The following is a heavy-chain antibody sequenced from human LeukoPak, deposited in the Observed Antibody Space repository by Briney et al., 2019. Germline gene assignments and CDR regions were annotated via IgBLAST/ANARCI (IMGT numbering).Heavy chain of an antibody. CDR3: ARDLYSSSSMDY. CDR1: GCTLSRYR. V-gene: IGHV3-21*01. Sequence: PGWALTLTCPASGCTLSRYRMNEVRPAAGRGVAGVYAISSSGIYIYDADSVKSRFTISRDNAKNSLYLQMNSLRAEDTAVYYCARDLYSSSSMDYWGQGTLVTVSS. D-gene: IGHD6-6*01. J-gene: IGHJ4*02. CDR2: ISSSGIYI.